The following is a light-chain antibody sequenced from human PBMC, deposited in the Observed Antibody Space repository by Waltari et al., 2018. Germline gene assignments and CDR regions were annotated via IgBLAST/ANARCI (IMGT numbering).Light chain of an antibody. CDR3: CSYAGTYFWV. CDR1: SRDVGVYDF. V-gene: IGLV2-11*01. J-gene: IGLJ3*02. Sequence: QSALTQPRSVSGSPGQSVPISCSGTSRDVGVYDFISWYPHHPGKAPKPLIYDVTKRPSGVPDRFSGSKSGNTASLTISGLQAEDEADYYCCSYAGTYFWVFGGGTKLTVL. CDR2: DVT.